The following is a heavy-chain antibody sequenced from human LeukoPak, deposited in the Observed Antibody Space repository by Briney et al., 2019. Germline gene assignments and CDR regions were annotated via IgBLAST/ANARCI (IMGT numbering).Heavy chain of an antibody. CDR3: AKTNCGADCYSPSDY. D-gene: IGHD2-21*02. CDR1: GFTFSSYA. J-gene: IGHJ4*02. V-gene: IGHV3-23*01. Sequence: GGSLRLSCAASGFTFSSYAMSWVRQAPGKGLEWVSAISGSGGSTHYADSVKGRFTISRDNSKNTLYLQMNSLRADDTAVYYCAKTNCGADCYSPSDYWGQGTLVTVSS. CDR2: ISGSGGST.